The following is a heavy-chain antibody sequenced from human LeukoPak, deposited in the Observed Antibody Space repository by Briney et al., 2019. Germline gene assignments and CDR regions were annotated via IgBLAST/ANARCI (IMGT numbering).Heavy chain of an antibody. V-gene: IGHV4-4*07. J-gene: IGHJ4*02. CDR2: IYTSGST. CDR1: GGSISSYY. CDR3: ARDRDYGDLYYFDY. Sequence: PSETLSFTCTVSGGSISSYYWSWIRQPAGKGLEWIGRIYTSGSTNYNPSLKSRVTTSVDTSKNQFSLKLSSVTAADTAVYYCARDRDYGDLYYFDYWGQGTLVTVSS. D-gene: IGHD4-17*01.